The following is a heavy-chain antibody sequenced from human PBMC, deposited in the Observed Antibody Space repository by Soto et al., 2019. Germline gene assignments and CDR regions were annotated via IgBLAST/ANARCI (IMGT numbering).Heavy chain of an antibody. J-gene: IGHJ2*01. CDR2: VSYDGSNK. CDR1: GFTFSDYA. CDR3: ARVPGHSYFDL. Sequence: QVQLVESGGGVVQPGRSLRLSCVASGFTFSDYAMHWVRQAPGKGLEWVAVVSYDGSNKYYADSVKGRFTISRDNSKNTLYLQMNSLRPEDTAVYYCARVPGHSYFDLWGRGTLVTVSS. V-gene: IGHV3-30-3*01.